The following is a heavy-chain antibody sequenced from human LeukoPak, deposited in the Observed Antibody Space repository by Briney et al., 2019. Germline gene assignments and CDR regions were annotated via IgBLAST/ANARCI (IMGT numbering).Heavy chain of an antibody. CDR2: INPNSGGT. D-gene: IGHD3-3*01. CDR1: GYTFTGYY. J-gene: IGHJ4*02. Sequence: ASVKVSCKATGYTFTGYYMHWVRQAPGQGLEWMGWINPNSGGTNYAQKFQGRVTMTRDTSISTAYMELSRLRSDDPAVYYCARAPITIFGVVKNFDYWGQGTLVTVSS. CDR3: ARAPITIFGVVKNFDY. V-gene: IGHV1-2*02.